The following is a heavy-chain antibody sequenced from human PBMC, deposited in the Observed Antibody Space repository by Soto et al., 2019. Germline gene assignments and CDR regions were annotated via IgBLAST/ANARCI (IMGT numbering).Heavy chain of an antibody. D-gene: IGHD3-10*01. CDR2: IWYDGNNE. CDR1: GFTFSSYG. V-gene: IGHV3-33*01. J-gene: IGHJ6*03. Sequence: QVQLVESGGGVVQPGRSLRLSCAASGFTFSSYGMHWVRQAPGKGLEWVAVIWYDGNNEYYAESVKGRFTISRDNSKRTLYLQMNSLRAEDTAVYYCARGNSHYYYYMDVWGKGTAVTVSS. CDR3: ARGNSHYYYYMDV.